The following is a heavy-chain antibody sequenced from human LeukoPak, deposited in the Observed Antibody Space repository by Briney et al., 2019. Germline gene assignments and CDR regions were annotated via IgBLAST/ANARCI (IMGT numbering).Heavy chain of an antibody. V-gene: IGHV1-2*02. CDR1: GYTFTSYG. D-gene: IGHD4-11*01. Sequence: GASVKVSCKASGYTFTSYGISWVRQAPGQGLEWMGWINPNSGGTNYAQKFQGRVTMTRDTSISTAYMELSRLRSDDTAVYYCARNSNYLFDYWGQGTLVTVSS. CDR2: INPNSGGT. J-gene: IGHJ4*02. CDR3: ARNSNYLFDY.